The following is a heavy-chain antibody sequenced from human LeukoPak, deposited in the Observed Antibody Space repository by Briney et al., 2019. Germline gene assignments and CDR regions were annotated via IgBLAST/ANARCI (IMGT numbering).Heavy chain of an antibody. J-gene: IGHJ4*02. CDR1: GGSISSYY. D-gene: IGHD2-15*01. Sequence: SETLSLTCTVSGGSISSYYWNWIRQPAGKGLEWIGRIYSSGNTNYNPSLKSRVTILVDMSKNQFSLKLSSVTAADTAVYYCARVQSCSGVNCYYFDYWGQGTLVTVSS. V-gene: IGHV4-4*07. CDR2: IYSSGNT. CDR3: ARVQSCSGVNCYYFDY.